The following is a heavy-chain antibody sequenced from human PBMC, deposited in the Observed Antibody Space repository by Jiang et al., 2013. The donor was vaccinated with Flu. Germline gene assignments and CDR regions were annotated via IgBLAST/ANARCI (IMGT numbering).Heavy chain of an antibody. Sequence: GLVKPSQTLSLTCAISGDSVSSNSAAWNWIRQSPSRGLEWLGRTYYRSKWYNDYAVSVKKSNNPSNPDTSKNQFSLQLNSVTPEDTAVYYCAGTYSYYRHWGQGTL. D-gene: IGHD4-11*01. CDR1: GDSVSSNSAA. V-gene: IGHV6-1*01. J-gene: IGHJ4*02. CDR2: TYYRSKWYN. CDR3: AGTYSYYRH.